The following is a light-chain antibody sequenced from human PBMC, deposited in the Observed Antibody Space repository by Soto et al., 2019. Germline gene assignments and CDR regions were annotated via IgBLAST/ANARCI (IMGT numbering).Light chain of an antibody. J-gene: IGKJ4*01. CDR2: ATS. CDR1: QGISSW. V-gene: IGKV1-12*01. Sequence: DIPMTQSPSTLPASVGDRVTITCRATQGISSWLAWYQQKAGKAPKLLIFATSSLQSGVPSRFSGSGSGTDFTLTISSLQPEDSATYFCQQTNSFPLTFGGGTKV. CDR3: QQTNSFPLT.